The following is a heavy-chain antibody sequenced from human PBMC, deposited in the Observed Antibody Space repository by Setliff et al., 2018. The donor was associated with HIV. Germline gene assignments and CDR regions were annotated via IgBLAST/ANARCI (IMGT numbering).Heavy chain of an antibody. CDR3: ARILGASYYYAMDV. D-gene: IGHD1-26*01. V-gene: IGHV3-7*01. J-gene: IGHJ6*02. Sequence: GGSLRLSCAASGFTLSAYWMSWVRQAPGKGLERVANIKPDGSDKCYVDSVKGRFTISRDNAKNSLYLQMNSLRAEDTAVYYCARILGASYYYAMDVWGQGTTVTVSS. CDR1: GFTLSAYW. CDR2: IKPDGSDK.